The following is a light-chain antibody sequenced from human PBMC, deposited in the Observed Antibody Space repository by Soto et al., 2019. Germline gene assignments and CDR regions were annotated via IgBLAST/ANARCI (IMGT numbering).Light chain of an antibody. Sequence: ESVLTQSRVTLSFYPGERSSLSCMVSQSVSTTVAWYHQKPGQAPRLLVYGASTRATGIPARFSGSGSGTEFTLTINNLQSEDFAVYYCQQYRNWPRTFGQGTKVDIK. CDR3: QQYRNWPRT. CDR1: QSVSTT. V-gene: IGKV3-15*01. J-gene: IGKJ1*01. CDR2: GAS.